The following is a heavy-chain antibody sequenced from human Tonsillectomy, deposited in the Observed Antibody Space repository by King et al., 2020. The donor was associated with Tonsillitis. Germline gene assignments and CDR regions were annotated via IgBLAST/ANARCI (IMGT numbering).Heavy chain of an antibody. D-gene: IGHD6-19*01. J-gene: IGHJ6*02. CDR3: ARLRGRYDYYYYGMDV. CDR2: IYPGDSDT. Sequence: VQLVESGAEVKKPGESLKISCKGSGYSFTTHWIAWVRQMPGKGLEWMGIIYPGDSDTRYSPSFQGQVTISADKSISTAYLQWSSLKASDNHMYYCARLRGRYDYYYYGMDVWGQGTTVTVSS. V-gene: IGHV5-51*01. CDR1: GYSFTTHW.